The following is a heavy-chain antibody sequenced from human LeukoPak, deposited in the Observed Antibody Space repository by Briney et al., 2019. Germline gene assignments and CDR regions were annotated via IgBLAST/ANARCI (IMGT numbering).Heavy chain of an antibody. V-gene: IGHV4-39*01. CDR1: GGSISSSSYY. J-gene: IGHJ4*02. CDR2: IYYSGST. Sequence: PSETLSLTCTVSGGSISSSSYYWGWIRQPPGKGLEWIGSIYYSGSTYYNPSLKSRVTISVDTSKNQFSLKLSSVTAADTAVYYCATSLSSSSWEYYFDYWGQGTLVTVSS. D-gene: IGHD6-13*01. CDR3: ATSLSSSSWEYYFDY.